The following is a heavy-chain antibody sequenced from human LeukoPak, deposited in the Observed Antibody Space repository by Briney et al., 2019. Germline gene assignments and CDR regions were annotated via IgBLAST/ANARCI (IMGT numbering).Heavy chain of an antibody. CDR1: GFTFSSYT. CDR3: ARDWGVDS. V-gene: IGHV3-30-3*01. J-gene: IGHJ4*02. CDR2: TSYDGSNK. Sequence: GGSLRLSCAVSGFTFSSYTMVWVRQAPGKGLEWVAVTSYDGSNKYYADSVKGRFTISRDNSNNTLYLQMNSLRAKDTAVYYCARDWGVDSWGQGTLVTVSS. D-gene: IGHD3-10*01.